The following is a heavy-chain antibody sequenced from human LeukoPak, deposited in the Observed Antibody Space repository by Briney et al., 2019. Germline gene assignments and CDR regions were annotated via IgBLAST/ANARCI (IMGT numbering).Heavy chain of an antibody. CDR3: ARAVGLRYFDWEPTKDAFDI. CDR2: INPNSGGT. Sequence: GASVKVSCKASGYTFTGYYMHWVRQAPGQGLEWMGWINPNSGGTNYAQKFQGRVTMTRDTSISTAYMELSRLRSDDTAVYYCARAVGLRYFDWEPTKDAFDIWGQGTMVTVSS. V-gene: IGHV1-2*02. CDR1: GYTFTGYY. D-gene: IGHD3-9*01. J-gene: IGHJ3*02.